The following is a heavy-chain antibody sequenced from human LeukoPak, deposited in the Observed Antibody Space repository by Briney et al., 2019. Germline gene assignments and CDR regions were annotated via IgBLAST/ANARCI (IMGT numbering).Heavy chain of an antibody. CDR2: IYYSGTT. J-gene: IGHJ3*02. CDR3: ARLLDNDSSGYPDTFDM. Sequence: SETLSLTCAVSGGSMSSHYWSWIRQPPGKGLEWIGFIYYSGTTKYSPSLQSRVTMLLDTPKNQFSLKLTSVTAADAALYYCARLLDNDSSGYPDTFDMWGQGTMVTVSS. CDR1: GGSMSSHY. D-gene: IGHD3-22*01. V-gene: IGHV4-59*11.